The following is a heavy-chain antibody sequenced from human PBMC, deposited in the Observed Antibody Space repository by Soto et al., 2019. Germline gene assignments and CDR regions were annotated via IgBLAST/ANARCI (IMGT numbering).Heavy chain of an antibody. CDR1: GGSFSGYY. CDR2: INHSGST. CDR3: ARHDGRGLYFDY. D-gene: IGHD3-16*01. V-gene: IGHV4-34*01. Sequence: PSETLSLTCSVYGGSFSGYYWSGIRQPPGKGLEWIGEINHSGSTNYNPSLKSRVTISVDTSKNQFSLKLSSVTAADTAVYYCARHDGRGLYFDYWGQGTLVTVSS. J-gene: IGHJ4*02.